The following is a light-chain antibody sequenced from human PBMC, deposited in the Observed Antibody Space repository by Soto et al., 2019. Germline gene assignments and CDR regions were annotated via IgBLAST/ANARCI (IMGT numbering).Light chain of an antibody. CDR2: AAS. J-gene: IGKJ4*01. V-gene: IGKV1-8*01. CDR1: QGISSY. Sequence: AIRMTQSPSPFSASTGDRVTITCRASQGISSYLAWYQQKPGKAPKLLIYAASTLQSGVPSRFSGSGSGTDFTLTISCLQSEDFATYYCQQYYSYPHTFGGGTKVEIK. CDR3: QQYYSYPHT.